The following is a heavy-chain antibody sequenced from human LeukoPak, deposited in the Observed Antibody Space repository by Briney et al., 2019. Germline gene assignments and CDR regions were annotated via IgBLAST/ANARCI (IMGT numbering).Heavy chain of an antibody. CDR2: ISSNGGST. D-gene: IGHD3-10*01. CDR3: VKDGSGSYYTYYFDY. Sequence: GGSLRLSCAASGFTVGSNYMHWVRQAPGKGLEYVSAISSNGGSTYYADSVKGRFTISRDNSKNTLYLQMSSLRAEDTAVYYCVKDGSGSYYTYYFDYWGQGTLVTVSS. CDR1: GFTVGSNY. V-gene: IGHV3-64D*06. J-gene: IGHJ4*02.